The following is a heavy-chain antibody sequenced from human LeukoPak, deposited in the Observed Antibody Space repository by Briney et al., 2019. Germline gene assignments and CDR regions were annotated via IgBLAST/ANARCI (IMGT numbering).Heavy chain of an antibody. D-gene: IGHD3-9*01. Sequence: SETLSLTCTVSGGSISSSSYYWGWIRQPPGKGLEWIGSIYYSGSTYYNPSLKSRVTISVDTSKNQFSLKLSSVTAADTAVYYCARLCTGYSAGGSDYWGQGTLVTVSP. J-gene: IGHJ4*02. CDR3: ARLCTGYSAGGSDY. CDR1: GGSISSSSYY. V-gene: IGHV4-39*01. CDR2: IYYSGST.